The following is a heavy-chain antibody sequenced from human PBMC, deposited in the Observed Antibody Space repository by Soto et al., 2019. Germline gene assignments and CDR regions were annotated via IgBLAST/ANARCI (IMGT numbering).Heavy chain of an antibody. CDR2: ISAYNGNT. CDR1: GYTFTSYG. Sequence: GASVKVSCKASGYTFTSYGISWMRQAPGQGLEWMGWISAYNGNTNYAQKLQGRVTMTTDTSTSTAYMELRSLRSDDTAVYYCARDLEYYYDSSGCFFDYWGQGTLVTVSS. D-gene: IGHD3-22*01. CDR3: ARDLEYYYDSSGCFFDY. J-gene: IGHJ4*02. V-gene: IGHV1-18*04.